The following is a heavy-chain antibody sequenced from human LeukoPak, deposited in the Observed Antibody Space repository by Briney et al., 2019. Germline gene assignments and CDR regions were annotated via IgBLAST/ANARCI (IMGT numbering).Heavy chain of an antibody. J-gene: IGHJ6*03. V-gene: IGHV1-8*03. CDR1: GYTFTSYD. CDR2: MNPNSGNT. Sequence: VASVKVSCTASGYTFTSYDINWVRQATGQGLEWMGWMNPNSGNTGYAQKFQGRVTITRNTSISTAYMELSSLRSEDTAVYYCARGFYYGSGSYYYYYYMDVWGKGTTVTISS. D-gene: IGHD3-10*01. CDR3: ARGFYYGSGSYYYYYYMDV.